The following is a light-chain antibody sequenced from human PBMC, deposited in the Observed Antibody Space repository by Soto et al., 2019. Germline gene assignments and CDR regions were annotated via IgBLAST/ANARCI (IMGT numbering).Light chain of an antibody. CDR1: QSVSSSY. Sequence: EIVLTQSPGTLSLSPMEIATLSFMASQSVSSSYLAWYQQKPGQAPRLLIYGASSRTTGIPDRFSGSGSGTDFTLTISSLQSEDFAVYYCQQYNNWPPRFGQGTKVDIK. J-gene: IGKJ1*01. CDR2: GAS. CDR3: QQYNNWPPR. V-gene: IGKV3-20*01.